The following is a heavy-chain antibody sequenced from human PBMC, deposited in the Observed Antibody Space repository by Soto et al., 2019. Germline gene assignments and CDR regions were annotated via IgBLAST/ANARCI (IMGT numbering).Heavy chain of an antibody. V-gene: IGHV3-23*01. CDR3: TKEWGRPLDY. CDR1: GFSFSSYA. J-gene: IGHJ4*02. D-gene: IGHD7-27*01. CDR2: ISGSGGNT. Sequence: EVQLLQSGGGLGQPGGSLRLSCAASGFSFSSYAMSWVRQAPGKGLEWVSAISGSGGNTYYADSVKGRFTISRDNSKNTLYMQMNSLRAEDTAVYYCTKEWGRPLDYWGQGTLVTVSS.